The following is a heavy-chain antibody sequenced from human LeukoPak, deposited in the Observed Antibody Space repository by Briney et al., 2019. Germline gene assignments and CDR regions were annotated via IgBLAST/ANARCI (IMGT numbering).Heavy chain of an antibody. Sequence: PGGSLRLSRAASGFTFINYVMNWVRQAPGKGLEWVSSISGSADKTYDADSVKGRFTISRDNSKNTLSLQMNSLRVEDTAVYYCARRGGSRGWGAFDIWGQGTIVTVSS. CDR1: GFTFINYV. CDR3: ARRGGSRGWGAFDI. V-gene: IGHV3-23*01. CDR2: ISGSADKT. J-gene: IGHJ3*02. D-gene: IGHD6-19*01.